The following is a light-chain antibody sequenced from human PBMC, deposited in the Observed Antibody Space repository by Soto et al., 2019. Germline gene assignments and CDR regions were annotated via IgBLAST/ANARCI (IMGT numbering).Light chain of an antibody. V-gene: IGLV2-14*01. CDR3: SSYTSSSTVV. Sequence: QSALTQAASVSGSPGQSITISCTGISRDVGGSNSVSWYQQHPGKAPKLLIYDVTNRPSGVSNRFSGSKSGNTASLTISGLQAEDEADYYCSSYTSSSTVVFGGGTKLTVL. CDR1: SRDVGGSNS. J-gene: IGLJ2*01. CDR2: DVT.